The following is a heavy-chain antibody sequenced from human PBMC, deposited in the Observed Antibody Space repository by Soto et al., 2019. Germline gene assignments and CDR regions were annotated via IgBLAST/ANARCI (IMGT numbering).Heavy chain of an antibody. CDR1: GYTFTSYG. CDR3: ARRPLPSSLWFGELFSNWFDP. CDR2: ISAYNGNT. J-gene: IGHJ5*02. Sequence: QVQLVQSGAEVKKPGASVKVSCKASGYTFTSYGISWVRQAPGQGLEWMGWISAYNGNTNYAQKLQGRVTMTTDTSTSTAYMELRSLRSDDTAVYYCARRPLPSSLWFGELFSNWFDPWGQGTLVTVSS. D-gene: IGHD3-10*01. V-gene: IGHV1-18*01.